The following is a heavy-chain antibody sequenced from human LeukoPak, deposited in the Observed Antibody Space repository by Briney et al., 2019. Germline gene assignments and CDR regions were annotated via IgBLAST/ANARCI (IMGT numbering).Heavy chain of an antibody. CDR3: ASHTLTRGVTHFDY. V-gene: IGHV3-23*01. D-gene: IGHD3-10*01. Sequence: GGSLRLSCAASGFTFNSYAMTWVRQAPGKGLEWVSPISGGGGSTYYADSVKGRFTVSRDNSKNTLYLQMNSLRAEDTAVYYCASHTLTRGVTHFDYWGQGTLVTVSS. J-gene: IGHJ4*02. CDR1: GFTFNSYA. CDR2: ISGGGGST.